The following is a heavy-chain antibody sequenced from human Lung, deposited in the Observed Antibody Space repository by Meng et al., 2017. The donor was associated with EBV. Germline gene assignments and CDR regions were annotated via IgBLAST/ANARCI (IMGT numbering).Heavy chain of an antibody. V-gene: IGHV1-18*01. CDR2: FVNNVDT. Sequence: QVQLVHSGAEVKKPGAAVKVSCKASGYSFTSYAISWLRQAPGQGLEWMGWFVNNVDTYSAQKFQGRVTMTTDTHTSTAFMELRSLRSDDTAVYYCARGTPGRSYSDYWGQGTLVTVSS. D-gene: IGHD3-10*01. J-gene: IGHJ4*02. CDR1: GYSFTSYA. CDR3: ARGTPGRSYSDY.